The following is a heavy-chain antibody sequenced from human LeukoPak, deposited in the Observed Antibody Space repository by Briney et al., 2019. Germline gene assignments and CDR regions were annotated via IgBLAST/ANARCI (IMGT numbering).Heavy chain of an antibody. D-gene: IGHD3-22*01. J-gene: IGHJ4*02. Sequence: SETLSLTCAVYGGSFSGYYWSWIRQHPGKGLEWIGYIYYNGSTYYNPALKSRVIISLDTSKNQFSLKLSSVTAADTAVYFCARFYYDSSGYYSDYWGQGTLVTVSS. V-gene: IGHV4-31*11. CDR2: IYYNGST. CDR1: GGSFSGYY. CDR3: ARFYYDSSGYYSDY.